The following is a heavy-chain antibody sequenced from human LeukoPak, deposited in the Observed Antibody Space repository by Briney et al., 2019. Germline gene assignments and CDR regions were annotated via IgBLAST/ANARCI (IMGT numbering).Heavy chain of an antibody. J-gene: IGHJ4*02. CDR2: IYYSGST. Sequence: SETLSLTCTVSGGSISSGGYYWSWIRQHPGKGLEWIGYIYYSGSTYYNPSLKSRVTISVDSSKNQFSLKLSSVTAADTAVYYCARVLAGYFDYWGQGTLVTVSS. V-gene: IGHV4-31*03. CDR1: GGSISSGGYY. D-gene: IGHD6-19*01. CDR3: ARVLAGYFDY.